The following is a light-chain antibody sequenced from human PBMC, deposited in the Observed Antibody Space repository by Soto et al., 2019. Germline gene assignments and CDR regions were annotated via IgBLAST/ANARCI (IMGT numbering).Light chain of an antibody. V-gene: IGKV1-17*01. CDR2: AAS. Sequence: DIQMTQSPSSLSASVVYRVTIHCLASQGIRNYLAWYQQKPGKAPKRLIYAASTLQSGVPSRFSGSGSGTEFTLTISSLQPEDVATYYCLQLNTYPWTFGQGTKVDIK. CDR1: QGIRNY. CDR3: LQLNTYPWT. J-gene: IGKJ1*01.